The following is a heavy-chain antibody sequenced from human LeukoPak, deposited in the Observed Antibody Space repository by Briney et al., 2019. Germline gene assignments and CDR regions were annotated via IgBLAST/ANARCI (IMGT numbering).Heavy chain of an antibody. CDR1: GYTFTGYY. V-gene: IGHV1-2*02. D-gene: IGHD6-6*01. CDR3: AREEVEEYSSSSDPSYAFDI. Sequence: ASVKVSCKASGYTFTGYYMHWVRQAPGQGLEWMGWINPNSGGTNYAQKFQGRVTMTRDTSISTAYMELSRLRSDDTAVYYCAREEVEEYSSSSDPSYAFDIWGRGTMVTVSS. CDR2: INPNSGGT. J-gene: IGHJ3*02.